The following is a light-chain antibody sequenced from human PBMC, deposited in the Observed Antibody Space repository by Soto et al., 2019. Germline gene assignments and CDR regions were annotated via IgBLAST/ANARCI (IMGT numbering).Light chain of an antibody. CDR2: DTS. CDR3: QQYGTSEII. V-gene: IGKV3-20*01. Sequence: ECVLTQSPGTLSFSPGERSTLSCRSSQSLTNSFIAWYQQRPGQSPRLLIYDTSSRASGIPDRFSGSGSGTDFTLTISRLETEDFAVFYCQQYGTSEIIFGQGTRLEI. J-gene: IGKJ5*01. CDR1: QSLTNSF.